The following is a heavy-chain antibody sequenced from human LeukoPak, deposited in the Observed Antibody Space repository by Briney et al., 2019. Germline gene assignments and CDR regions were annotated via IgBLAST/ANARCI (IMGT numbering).Heavy chain of an antibody. CDR1: GFTFSSYG. Sequence: GGSLRLSCAASGFTFSSYGMNWVRQAPGKGLEWVSSISSSGSCIYYADSVKGRFTISRDNAKNTLYLQMNSLRAEDTAVYYCARDQYDYWCQGTLVTVSS. J-gene: IGHJ4*02. D-gene: IGHD4-11*01. CDR3: ARDQYDY. V-gene: IGHV3-21*01. CDR2: ISSSGSCI.